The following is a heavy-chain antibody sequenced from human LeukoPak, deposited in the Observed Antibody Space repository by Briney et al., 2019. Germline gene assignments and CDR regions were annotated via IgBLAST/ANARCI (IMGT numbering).Heavy chain of an antibody. CDR2: IYYTGRT. CDR1: GGSISSYY. D-gene: IGHD2-21*01. Sequence: SETLSLTCTVSGGSISSYYWSWIRQPPGKGLEWIGYIYYTGRTNYDPSLKSRVIISVDTSKNQFSLKLSSVTAADTAEYYCARGYGGDSGHFDYWGQGTRVTVSS. J-gene: IGHJ4*02. CDR3: ARGYGGDSGHFDY. V-gene: IGHV4-59*01.